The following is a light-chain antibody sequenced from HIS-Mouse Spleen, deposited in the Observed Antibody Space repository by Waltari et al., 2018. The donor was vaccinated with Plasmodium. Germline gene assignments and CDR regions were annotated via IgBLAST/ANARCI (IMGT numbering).Light chain of an antibody. CDR1: ALPKKY. V-gene: IGLV3-10*01. CDR3: YSTDSSGNHRV. CDR2: EDS. J-gene: IGLJ3*02. Sequence: SYELTQPPSVSVSPGQTARITCSGDALPKKYAYWYQQKSGQAPVMFIYEDSKRPSGTPERFSGASAGTMATLTSSGARVEDEADYYCYSTDSSGNHRVFGGGTKLTVL.